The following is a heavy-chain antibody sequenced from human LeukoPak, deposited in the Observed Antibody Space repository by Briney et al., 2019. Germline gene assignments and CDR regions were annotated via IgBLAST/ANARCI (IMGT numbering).Heavy chain of an antibody. CDR2: INPNSGGT. V-gene: IGHV1-2*02. D-gene: IGHD2-15*01. CDR1: GYTFTGYY. CDR3: ARAGYCSGGSCQKAFDI. Sequence: ASVKVSCKASGYTFTGYYMHWVRQAPGQGLEWMGWINPNSGGTNYAQKFQGRVTMTRDTSISTAYMELSRLRSDDTAVYYCARAGYCSGGSCQKAFDIWGQGTMVTVSS. J-gene: IGHJ3*02.